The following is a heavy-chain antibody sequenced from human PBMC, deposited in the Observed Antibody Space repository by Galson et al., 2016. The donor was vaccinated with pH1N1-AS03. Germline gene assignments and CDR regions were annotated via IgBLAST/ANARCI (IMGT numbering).Heavy chain of an antibody. CDR3: VRQGEEY. V-gene: IGHV3-7*01. J-gene: IGHJ4*02. CDR1: GFTFSRFW. Sequence: SLRLSCAASGFTFSRFWMSWVRQAPGKGLEWVANIKQDGREKYYLDSVRGRFTISRDNAKNSLYLQMNSLRAEDTAVYYCVRQGEEYWGQGTLATVSS. D-gene: IGHD3-10*01. CDR2: IKQDGREK.